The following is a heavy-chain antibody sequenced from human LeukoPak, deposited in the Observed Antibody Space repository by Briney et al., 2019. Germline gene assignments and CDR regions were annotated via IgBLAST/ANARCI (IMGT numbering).Heavy chain of an antibody. J-gene: IGHJ6*03. CDR1: GFPFIEYS. V-gene: IGHV3-48*01. Sequence: PGGSLRLSCTASGFPFIEYSMTWVRQAPGKGLEWISYIGIDSGNTKYADSVRGRFTISADKAKNSLYLQMNSLRVEDTAVYYCARAFTSAYYYMDVWGKGTTVTVSS. CDR2: IGIDSGNT. CDR3: ARAFTSAYYYMDV.